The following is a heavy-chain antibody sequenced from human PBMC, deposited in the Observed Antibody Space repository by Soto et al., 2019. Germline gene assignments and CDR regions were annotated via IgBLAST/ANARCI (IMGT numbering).Heavy chain of an antibody. CDR2: IYYSAIT. J-gene: IGHJ4*02. Sequence: SETLSLTCTVSGGSISSYYWSWIRQPPRKGLEWIGYIYYSAITNYNPSLKSRVTISVDTSKSQFSLKLSSVTAADTAVYYCARGGGVYYFDYWGQGTLVTVSS. V-gene: IGHV4-59*01. CDR1: GGSISSYY. D-gene: IGHD2-8*02. CDR3: ARGGGVYYFDY.